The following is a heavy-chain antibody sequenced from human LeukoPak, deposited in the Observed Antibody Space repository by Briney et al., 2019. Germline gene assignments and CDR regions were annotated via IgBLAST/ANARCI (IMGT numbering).Heavy chain of an antibody. CDR3: ARERRAVAGPDFDY. Sequence: ASVKVSCKASVYTFTDYYMHWVRHAPGQGLEWMGWINPNSGGTNYAQKFQRRLTMTRDTSTSTAYMELSRLRSDDTAVYYCARERRAVAGPDFDYWGQGTLVTVSS. CDR2: INPNSGGT. D-gene: IGHD6-19*01. V-gene: IGHV1-2*02. J-gene: IGHJ4*02. CDR1: VYTFTDYY.